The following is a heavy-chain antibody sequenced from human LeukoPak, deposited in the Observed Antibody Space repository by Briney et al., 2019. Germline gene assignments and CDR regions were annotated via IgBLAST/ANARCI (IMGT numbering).Heavy chain of an antibody. CDR1: GGSISSYY. CDR2: IYTSGST. V-gene: IGHV4-4*09. D-gene: IGHD6-13*01. J-gene: IGHJ5*02. CDR3: ARLGSSSWYHWFDP. Sequence: PSETLSLTCTVSGGSISSYYWSWNRQPPGKGLEWIGYIYTSGSTNYNPSLKSRVTISVDTSKNQFSLKLSSVTAADTAVYYCARLGSSSWYHWFDPWGQGTLVTVSS.